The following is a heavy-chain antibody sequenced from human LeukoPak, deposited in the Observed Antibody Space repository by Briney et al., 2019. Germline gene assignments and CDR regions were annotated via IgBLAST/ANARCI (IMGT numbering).Heavy chain of an antibody. D-gene: IGHD3-10*01. V-gene: IGHV4-39*07. CDR2: IYYSGST. CDR3: AREGTPYYYGSGSYSINTFDY. J-gene: IGHJ4*02. CDR1: GGSISSSSYY. Sequence: SETLSLTCTVSGGSISSSSYYWGWIRQPPGKGLEWIGSIYYSGSTYYNPSLKSRVTISVDTSKNQFSLKLSSVTAADTAVYYCAREGTPYYYGSGSYSINTFDYWGQGTLVTVSS.